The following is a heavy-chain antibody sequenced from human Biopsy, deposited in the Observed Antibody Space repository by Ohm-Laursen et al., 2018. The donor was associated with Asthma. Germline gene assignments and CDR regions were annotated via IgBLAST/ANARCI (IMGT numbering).Heavy chain of an antibody. J-gene: IGHJ4*02. V-gene: IGHV3-53*01. CDR2: IYSGGTS. CDR1: GFAVSSDY. CDR3: ARGDSSKWSHYDFDD. Sequence: SLRLSCPASGFAVSSDYMFWVRQAPRKGLAWVSVIYSGGTSHTADSVRGRFTISRDYSKNTLYLQMHSLRAEDTAVYYCARGDSSKWSHYDFDDWGQGTLVTVSS. D-gene: IGHD3-22*01.